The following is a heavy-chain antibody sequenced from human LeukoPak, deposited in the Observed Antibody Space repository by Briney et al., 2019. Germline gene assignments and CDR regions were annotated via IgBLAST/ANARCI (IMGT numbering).Heavy chain of an antibody. CDR3: ARETSFRYYDFWSGWDY. CDR2: TFYRSKWYN. D-gene: IGHD3-3*01. CDR1: GDSVSINSAA. Sequence: SQTLSLTCAISGDSVSINSAAWNWIRQSPSRGLEWLGRTFYRSKWYNDYAVSVKSRITINPDTSKNQFSLRLNSVTPEDTAVYYCARETSFRYYDFWSGWDYWGQGTLVTVSS. J-gene: IGHJ4*02. V-gene: IGHV6-1*01.